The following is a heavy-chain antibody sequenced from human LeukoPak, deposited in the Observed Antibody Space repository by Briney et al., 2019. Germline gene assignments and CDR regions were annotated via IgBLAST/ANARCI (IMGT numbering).Heavy chain of an antibody. Sequence: GGSLRLSCAASGFTFSSYAMTWVRQAPGKGPEWVSAIGGRGGSTYYADSLGGRFTISRDNSKDMVYLQMNSLKVEDTAAYYCGKEGGAWGQGTKVTVSS. J-gene: IGHJ5*02. D-gene: IGHD3-16*01. CDR2: IGGRGGST. V-gene: IGHV3-23*01. CDR3: GKEGGA. CDR1: GFTFSSYA.